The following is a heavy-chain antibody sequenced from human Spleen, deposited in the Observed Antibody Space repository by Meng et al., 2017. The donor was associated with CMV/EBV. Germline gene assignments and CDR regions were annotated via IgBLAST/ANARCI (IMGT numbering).Heavy chain of an antibody. CDR3: ARGRQRVYDSSGYYSY. CDR1: GGSFSGYY. J-gene: IGHJ4*02. Sequence: GGSFSGYYWSWIRQPPGKGLEWIGEINHSGSTKYNPSLKSRVTISIDSSKKQLSLKLSSVTAADTAVYYCARGRQRVYDSSGYYSYWGQGTLVTVSS. D-gene: IGHD3-22*01. V-gene: IGHV4-34*01. CDR2: INHSGST.